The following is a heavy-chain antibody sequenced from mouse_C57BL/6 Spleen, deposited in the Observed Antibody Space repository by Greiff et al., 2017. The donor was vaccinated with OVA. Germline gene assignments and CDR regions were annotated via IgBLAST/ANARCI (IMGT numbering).Heavy chain of an antibody. CDR3: ARGGEDFDY. CDR2: INPGSGGT. J-gene: IGHJ2*01. Sequence: VQLVESGAELVRPGTSVKVSCKASGYAFTNYLIEWVKQRPGQGLEWIGVINPGSGGTNYNEKFKGKATLTADKSSSTAYMQLSSLTSEDSAVYFCARGGEDFDYWGQGTTLTVSS. V-gene: IGHV1-54*01. CDR1: GYAFTNYL.